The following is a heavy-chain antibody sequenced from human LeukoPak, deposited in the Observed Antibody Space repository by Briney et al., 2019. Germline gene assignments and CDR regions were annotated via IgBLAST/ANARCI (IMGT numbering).Heavy chain of an antibody. D-gene: IGHD6-13*01. J-gene: IGHJ3*02. V-gene: IGHV3-7*01. CDR1: GFSFSSYW. CDR3: ASGRGSSWPDAFDI. CDR2: IRQDESER. Sequence: PGGSLRLSCEGSGFSFSSYWMTWVRQLPGKGPEWVANIRQDESERYFADSVKGRFTISRDNAKNSLYLQMNSLRVEDTAVYYCASGRGSSWPDAFDIWGQGTLVTVSS.